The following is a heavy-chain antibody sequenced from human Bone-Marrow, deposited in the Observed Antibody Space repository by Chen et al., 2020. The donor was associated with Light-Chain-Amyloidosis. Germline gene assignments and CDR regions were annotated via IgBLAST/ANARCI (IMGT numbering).Heavy chain of an antibody. CDR2: MYYRWST. J-gene: IGHJ4*02. CDR1: GGSINSASYY. D-gene: IGHD2-2*02. V-gene: IGHV4-31*03. CDR3: ARATVVTSAIGFFDS. Sequence: QVQLQESGPGLVKPSQTLSLTCTVSGGSINSASYYWGWIRQHPGKGLGWIGYMYYRWSTYYNPSLGSRVTISLDTSQNQFSLRLNSVTAADTAVYYCARATVVTSAIGFFDSWGQGTLVTVSS.